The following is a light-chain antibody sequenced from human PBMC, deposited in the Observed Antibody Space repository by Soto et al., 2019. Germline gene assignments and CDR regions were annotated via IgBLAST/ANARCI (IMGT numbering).Light chain of an antibody. CDR2: DAS. V-gene: IGKV3-11*01. CDR3: QQRSKWPPTFT. J-gene: IGKJ3*01. Sequence: EIVLTQSPATLSLSPGERATLSCRASQSVSSYLAWFQQKPGQAPRLLIYDASNRATGIPARFSGSGSGTDFTLTISSLEPEDFAVYYCQQRSKWPPTFTFGPGTKVDMK. CDR1: QSVSSY.